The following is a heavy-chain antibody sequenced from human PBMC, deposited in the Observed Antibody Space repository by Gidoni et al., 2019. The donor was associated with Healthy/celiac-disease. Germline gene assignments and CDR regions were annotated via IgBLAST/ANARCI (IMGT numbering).Heavy chain of an antibody. CDR1: AFTFSSYS. J-gene: IGHJ6*02. CDR3: ATNNYYDSSGLSGYYYGMDV. D-gene: IGHD3-22*01. CDR2: ISSSSSTI. Sequence: EVQLVESGGGLVQPGGSLRLSCAASAFTFSSYSMNWVRQAPGKGQEWVSYISSSSSTIYYADSVKGRFTISRDNAKNSLYLQMNSLRDEDTAVYYCATNNYYDSSGLSGYYYGMDVWGQGTTVTVSS. V-gene: IGHV3-48*02.